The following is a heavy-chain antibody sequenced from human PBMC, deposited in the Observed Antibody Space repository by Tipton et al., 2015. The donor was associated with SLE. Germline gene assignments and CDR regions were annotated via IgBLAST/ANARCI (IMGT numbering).Heavy chain of an antibody. V-gene: IGHV4-59*08. D-gene: IGHD3-22*01. CDR3: ARGADYYDSSGYRH. Sequence: TLSLTCTVSGGSISSYYWSWIRQPPGKGLEWIGYIYYSGSTNHNPSLKSRVTISVDTSKNQFSLKLSSVTAADTAVYYCARGADYYDSSGYRHWGQGTLVTVSS. J-gene: IGHJ4*02. CDR2: IYYSGST. CDR1: GGSISSYY.